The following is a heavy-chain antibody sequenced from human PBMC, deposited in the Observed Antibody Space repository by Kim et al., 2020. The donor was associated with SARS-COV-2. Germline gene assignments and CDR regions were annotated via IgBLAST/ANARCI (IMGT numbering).Heavy chain of an antibody. CDR1: GFTFSKFW. CDR3: AKDIYGPGQ. V-gene: IGHV3-74*01. Sequence: GGSLRLSCTASGFTFSKFWMHWVRQAPGKGLVWVSRMNTDGSTTHYADSVKGRFTVSRDNAKNTLYLQMDSLRAEDTAVYYCAKDIYGPGQWGQGTLVTVSS. CDR2: MNTDGSTT. J-gene: IGHJ4*02. D-gene: IGHD2-2*02.